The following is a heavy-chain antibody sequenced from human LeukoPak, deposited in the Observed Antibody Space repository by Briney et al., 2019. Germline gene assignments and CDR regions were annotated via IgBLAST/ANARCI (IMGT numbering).Heavy chain of an antibody. CDR1: GFTVSTNC. J-gene: IGHJ4*02. CDR3: VRGGPYGDYDDY. D-gene: IGHD4-17*01. Sequence: PGRSLRLSCAASGFTVSTNCMTWVRQAPGKGLEWVSTIYSGGTTYYADSVRGRFTISRDNAKNSLYLQMNSLRAEDTAVYYCVRGGPYGDYDDYWGQGTLVTVSS. V-gene: IGHV3-53*01. CDR2: IYSGGTT.